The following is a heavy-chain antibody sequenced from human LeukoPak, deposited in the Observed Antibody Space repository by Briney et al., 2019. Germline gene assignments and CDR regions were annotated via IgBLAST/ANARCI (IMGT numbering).Heavy chain of an antibody. CDR3: AKDWRNVLRYFDPPGYAFDI. V-gene: IGHV3-23*01. Sequence: GGSLTLSCAASGFTFSRYAMSWVRQAPGTGLEWVSGISDSGGSTYYADSVKGRFTISRDNSKNTLYLQMNSLRAEDTAVYYCAKDWRNVLRYFDPPGYAFDIWGQGTMVTVSS. D-gene: IGHD3-9*01. CDR1: GFTFSRYA. J-gene: IGHJ3*02. CDR2: ISDSGGST.